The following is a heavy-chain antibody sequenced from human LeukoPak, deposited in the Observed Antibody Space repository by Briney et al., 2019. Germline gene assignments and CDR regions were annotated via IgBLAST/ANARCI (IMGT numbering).Heavy chain of an antibody. V-gene: IGHV3-48*01. CDR2: ISSSSTI. CDR3: ARGDLSY. CDR1: GFTFSSYS. J-gene: IGHJ4*02. Sequence: PGGSLRLSCAASGFTFSSYSMNWVRQAPGKGLEWVSYISSSSTIYYADSVKGRFTISRDNAKNSLYLQMNSLRAEDTAVYYCARGDLSYWGQGTLVTVSS.